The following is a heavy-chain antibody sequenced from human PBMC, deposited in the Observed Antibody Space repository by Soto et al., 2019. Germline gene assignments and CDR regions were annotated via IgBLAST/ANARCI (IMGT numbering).Heavy chain of an antibody. J-gene: IGHJ4*02. Sequence: SETLSLTCTVSGVSINSGDYFWSWIRQHPGKGLEWIGYIYYSGSTTYTPSLKSRVTISIDRSKNQFSLKLTSVTAADTAVYYCASADTAAPRRIDYWGLGSLVTVSS. V-gene: IGHV4-31*03. D-gene: IGHD5-18*01. CDR2: IYYSGST. CDR1: GVSINSGDYF. CDR3: ASADTAAPRRIDY.